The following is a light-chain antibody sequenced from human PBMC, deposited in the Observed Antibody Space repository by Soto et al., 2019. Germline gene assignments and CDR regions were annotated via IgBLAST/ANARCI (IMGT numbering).Light chain of an antibody. Sequence: EVVMTQSPATLSVSPGERATLSCRASQNVNADLAWYQQKPGQAPRLLIQGASTRATGIPARFSGSGFGTEFMLTISSLQSEDFAVYYCQQYNTWLWTFGQGTKVEGK. CDR3: QQYNTWLWT. CDR1: QNVNAD. J-gene: IGKJ1*01. CDR2: GAS. V-gene: IGKV3-15*01.